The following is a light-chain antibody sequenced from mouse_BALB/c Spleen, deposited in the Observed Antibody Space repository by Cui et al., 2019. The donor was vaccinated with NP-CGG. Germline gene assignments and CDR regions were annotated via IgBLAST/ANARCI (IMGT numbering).Light chain of an antibody. CDR2: GTN. V-gene: IGLV1*01. Sequence: QAVVSQGSALTTPPGETVTLTCRSSTGAVTTTNYANWVQEKPDHLFTGLIGGTNNRVPGVPARFSGSLIGDKAALTITGAQTEDEAIYFCALWYSNHWVFGGGTKLTVL. J-gene: IGLJ1*01. CDR3: ALWYSNHWV. CDR1: TGAVTTTNY.